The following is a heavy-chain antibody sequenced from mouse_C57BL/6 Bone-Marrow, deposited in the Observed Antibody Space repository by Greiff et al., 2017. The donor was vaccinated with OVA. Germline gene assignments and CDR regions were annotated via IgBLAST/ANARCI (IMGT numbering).Heavy chain of an antibody. CDR1: GYTFTSYG. V-gene: IGHV1-81*01. Sequence: VQVVESGAELARPGASVKLSCKASGYTFTSYGISWVKQRTGQGLEWIGEIYPRSGNTYYNEKFKGKATLTADKSSSTAYMELSSLTSEDSAVYFCASRAYYGSSWGWGQGTTLTVSS. CDR3: ASRAYYGSSWG. CDR2: IYPRSGNT. D-gene: IGHD1-1*01. J-gene: IGHJ2*01.